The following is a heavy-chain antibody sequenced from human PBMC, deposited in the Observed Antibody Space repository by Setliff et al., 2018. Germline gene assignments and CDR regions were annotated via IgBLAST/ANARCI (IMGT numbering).Heavy chain of an antibody. J-gene: IGHJ3*02. CDR1: GFTFSDYY. V-gene: IGHV3-11*04. Sequence: GGSLRLSCAASGFTFSDYYMSWIRQAPGKGLEWVSYISSSGSTIYYADSVKGRFTISRDNAKNSLYLQMNSLRAEDTAVYYCAREMEAAGQRAFDIWGQGAMVTVSS. CDR3: AREMEAAGQRAFDI. CDR2: ISSSGSTI. D-gene: IGHD3-3*01.